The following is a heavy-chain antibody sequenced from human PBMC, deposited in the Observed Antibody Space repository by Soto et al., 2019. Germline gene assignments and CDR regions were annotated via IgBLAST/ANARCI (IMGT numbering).Heavy chain of an antibody. J-gene: IGHJ3*02. CDR1: GFTFSSYA. V-gene: IGHV3-23*01. D-gene: IGHD3-10*01. CDR2: ISGSGGRT. Sequence: EVQLLESGGGLVQPGGSLRLSCAASGFTFSSYAMSWVRQAPGKGLEWVSAISGSGGRTYYADSVKGRFTISRDNSKNTLYLQMNSLRAEDTAVYYCAKGSTYYYGSGSYTMGAFDIWGQGTMVTVSS. CDR3: AKGSTYYYGSGSYTMGAFDI.